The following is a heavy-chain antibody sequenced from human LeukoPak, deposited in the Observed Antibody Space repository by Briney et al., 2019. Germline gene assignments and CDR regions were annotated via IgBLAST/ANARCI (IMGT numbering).Heavy chain of an antibody. CDR3: ARGGYCSSSSCYGDDAFDI. V-gene: IGHV4-59*01. Sequence: PSETLSLTCTVSGGSISNYYWSWIRQPPGKGLEWIGYIYYSGSTNYNPSLKSPVSISVDTSKKQFSLKLTSVTAADTAMYYCARGGYCSSSSCYGDDAFDIWGQGTMVTVSS. J-gene: IGHJ3*02. CDR1: GGSISNYY. CDR2: IYYSGST. D-gene: IGHD2-2*01.